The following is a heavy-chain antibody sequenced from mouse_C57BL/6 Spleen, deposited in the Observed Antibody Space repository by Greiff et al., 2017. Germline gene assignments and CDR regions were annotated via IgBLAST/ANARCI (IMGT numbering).Heavy chain of an antibody. V-gene: IGHV1-62-2*01. Sequence: QVQLKESGAELVKPGASVKLSCTASGYTFTEYTIHWVQQRSGQGLEWIGWFYPGSGSRKYNEKFKDKDTLTANKSSSTVYMELSRLTSEDSAVYFCARHEAYYGSCHFDYWGPGTTLTVSS. CDR3: ARHEAYYGSCHFDY. D-gene: IGHD1-1*01. J-gene: IGHJ2*01. CDR2: FYPGSGSR. CDR1: GYTFTEYT.